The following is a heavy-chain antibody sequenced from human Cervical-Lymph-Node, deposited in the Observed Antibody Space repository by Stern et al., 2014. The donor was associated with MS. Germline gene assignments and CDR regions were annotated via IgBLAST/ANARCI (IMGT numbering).Heavy chain of an antibody. Sequence: QVQLVQSGSELKKPGASVKISCKATGYNFTRFAMNWVRQAPGQGLEWVGWINTNTGHPTSARGFTGRFVFSLDTSVSTAFLQISSLKTEDTAVYYCARPIGAADHAFDHWAREPWSPSP. CDR2: INTNTGHP. CDR1: GYNFTRFA. V-gene: IGHV7-4-1*02. J-gene: IGHJ4*02. CDR3: ARPIGAADHAFDH. D-gene: IGHD6-13*01.